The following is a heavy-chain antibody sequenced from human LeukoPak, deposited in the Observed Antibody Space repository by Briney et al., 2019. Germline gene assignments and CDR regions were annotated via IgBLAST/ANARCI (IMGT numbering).Heavy chain of an antibody. CDR1: GFTFSSYA. Sequence: GGSLRLSCAASGFTFSSYAMHWVRQAPGKGLEWVAVISYDGSNKYYADSVKGRFTISRDNSKNTVYLQMDSLRAEDSAVYYCAKNGGYSYGLYYFDYWGQGTLVTVSS. CDR3: AKNGGYSYGLYYFDY. V-gene: IGHV3-30*04. CDR2: ISYDGSNK. D-gene: IGHD5-18*01. J-gene: IGHJ4*02.